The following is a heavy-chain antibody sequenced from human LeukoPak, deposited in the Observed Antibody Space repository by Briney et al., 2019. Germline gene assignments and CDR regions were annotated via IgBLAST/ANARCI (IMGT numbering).Heavy chain of an antibody. CDR1: GGPVYTSDYY. Sequence: SETLSLTCSVSGGPVYTSDYYWGWIRQSPGKGLEWIGDVFYTGKTNYNPSLRGRVTISINTSKNQFSLKLASVTAADTAVYYCARVRDRSSYFYDLDYWGQGTLVTVSS. V-gene: IGHV4-61*08. CDR3: ARVRDRSSYFYDLDY. J-gene: IGHJ4*02. CDR2: VFYTGKT. D-gene: IGHD3-22*01.